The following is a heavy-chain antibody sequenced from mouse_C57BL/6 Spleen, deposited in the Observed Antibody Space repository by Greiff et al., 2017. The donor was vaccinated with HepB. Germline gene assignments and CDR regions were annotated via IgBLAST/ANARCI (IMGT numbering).Heavy chain of an antibody. CDR3: ARPFTTVPYYFDD. V-gene: IGHV1-43*01. CDR1: GYSFTGYY. CDR2: INPSTGGT. J-gene: IGHJ2*01. Sequence: VQLQQSGPELVKPGASVKISCKASGYSFTGYYMHWVKQSSEKSLEWIGEINPSTGGTSYNQKFKGKATLTVDKSSSTAYMQLKSLTSEDSAVYYCARPFTTVPYYFDDWGQGTTLTVSS. D-gene: IGHD1-1*01.